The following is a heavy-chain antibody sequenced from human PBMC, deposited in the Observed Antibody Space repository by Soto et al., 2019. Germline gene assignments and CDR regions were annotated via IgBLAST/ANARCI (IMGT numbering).Heavy chain of an antibody. CDR1: GYTFTGYY. CDR3: ARAKGSGSYFTEYYYYYGMDV. V-gene: IGHV1-2*04. D-gene: IGHD3-10*01. CDR2: INPNSGGT. Sequence: ASVKVSCKASGYTFTGYYIHWVRQAPGQGLERMGWINPNSGGTNYAQKFQGWVTMTRDTSISTAYMELSRLRSDDTAVYYCARAKGSGSYFTEYYYYYGMDVWGQGTTVTVSS. J-gene: IGHJ6*02.